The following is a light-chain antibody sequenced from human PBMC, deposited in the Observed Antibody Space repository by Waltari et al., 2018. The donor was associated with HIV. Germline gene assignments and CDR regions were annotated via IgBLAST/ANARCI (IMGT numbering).Light chain of an antibody. V-gene: IGLV2-14*01. CDR1: SSYVGRYHY. CDR3: CAFGGSNTKV. Sequence: QSALTQPASVSGSPGQSITISCTGTSSYVGRYHYVSWYQQHPGKAPKLIINEVRNRPAGVSNRFSTSKTGNMATLTISELQPDDEADYHCCAFGGSNTKVFGTGTKVTVL. CDR2: EVR. J-gene: IGLJ1*01.